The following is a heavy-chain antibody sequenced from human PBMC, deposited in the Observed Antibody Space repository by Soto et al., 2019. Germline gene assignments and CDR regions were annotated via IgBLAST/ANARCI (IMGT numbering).Heavy chain of an antibody. CDR1: GYTFTSYA. CDR3: ARDLFGYSYGPNWFDP. J-gene: IGHJ5*02. CDR2: INAGNGNT. V-gene: IGHV1-3*01. Sequence: ASVKVSCKASGYTFTSYAMHWVRQAPGQRLEWMGWINAGNGNTKYSQKFQGRVTITRDTSASTAYVELNSLRAEDTAVYYCARDLFGYSYGPNWFDPWGQGTLVTVSS. D-gene: IGHD5-18*01.